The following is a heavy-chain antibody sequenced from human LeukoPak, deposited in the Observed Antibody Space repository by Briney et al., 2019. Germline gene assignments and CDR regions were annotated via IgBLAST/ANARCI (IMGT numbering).Heavy chain of an antibody. CDR1: GFTFGDYA. Sequence: GGSLRLSCTASGFTFGDYAMSWVRQAPGKGLEWVAVIWYDGSNKYYADSVKGRFTISRDNSKNTLYLQMNSLRAEDTAVYYCARGARGSGSPPFDYWGQGTLVTVSS. CDR3: ARGARGSGSPPFDY. J-gene: IGHJ4*02. V-gene: IGHV3-33*01. CDR2: IWYDGSNK. D-gene: IGHD3-10*01.